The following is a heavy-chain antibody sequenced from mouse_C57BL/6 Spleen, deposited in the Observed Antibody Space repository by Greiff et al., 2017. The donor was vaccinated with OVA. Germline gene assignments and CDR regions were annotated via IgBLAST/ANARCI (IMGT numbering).Heavy chain of an antibody. J-gene: IGHJ2*01. V-gene: IGHV14-4*01. Sequence: DVKLQESGAELVRPGASVKLSCTASGFNIKDDYMHWVKQRPEQGLEWIGWIDPENGDTEYASKFQGKATITADTSSNTAYLQLSSLTSEDTAVYYCTDYGSSSYYFDYWGQGTTLTVSS. D-gene: IGHD1-1*01. CDR2: IDPENGDT. CDR1: GFNIKDDY. CDR3: TDYGSSSYYFDY.